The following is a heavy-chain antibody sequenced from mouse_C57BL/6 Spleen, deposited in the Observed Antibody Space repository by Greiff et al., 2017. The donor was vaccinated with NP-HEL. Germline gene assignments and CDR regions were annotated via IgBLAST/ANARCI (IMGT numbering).Heavy chain of an antibody. D-gene: IGHD2-1*01. V-gene: IGHV1-85*01. Sequence: QVQLQQSGPELVKPGASVKLSCKASGYTFTSYDINWVKQRPGQGLEWIGWIYPRDGSTKYNEKFKGKDTLTVDTSSSTAYMELHSLTSEDSAVYFWSRCIYYGNYDYYAMDYWGQGTSVTVSS. CDR1: GYTFTSYD. CDR3: SRCIYYGNYDYYAMDY. CDR2: IYPRDGST. J-gene: IGHJ4*01.